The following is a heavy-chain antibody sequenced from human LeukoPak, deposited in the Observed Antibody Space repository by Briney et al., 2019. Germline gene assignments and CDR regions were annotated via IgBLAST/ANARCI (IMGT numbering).Heavy chain of an antibody. CDR1: GFTFSSYA. V-gene: IGHV3-30-3*01. J-gene: IGHJ4*02. CDR2: ISYDGSNK. Sequence: GRSLRLSCAASGFTFSSYAMPWVRQARGRGLEWVAVISYDGSNKYYADYVKGRFTISRDNSKNTLYLQMNSLRAEDTAVYYCARDLSQAGYSYGYGEIDYWGQGTLVTVSS. CDR3: ARDLSQAGYSYGYGEIDY. D-gene: IGHD5-18*01.